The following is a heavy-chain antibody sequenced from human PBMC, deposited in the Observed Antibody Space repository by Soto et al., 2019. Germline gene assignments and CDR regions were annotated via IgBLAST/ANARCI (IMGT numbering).Heavy chain of an antibody. CDR2: INPSGGIT. CDR1: GYTFISYY. D-gene: IGHD1-26*01. V-gene: IGHV1-46*01. J-gene: IGHJ5*02. CDR3: ARGFGYSWFDP. Sequence: ASVKVSCKASGYTFISYYLHWMRQAPGQGLEWMGLINPSGGITRYVQKFQGRVTVTSDTSTSTVYMELSSLTSEDTAVYYCARGFGYSWFDPWGQGSLVTVSS.